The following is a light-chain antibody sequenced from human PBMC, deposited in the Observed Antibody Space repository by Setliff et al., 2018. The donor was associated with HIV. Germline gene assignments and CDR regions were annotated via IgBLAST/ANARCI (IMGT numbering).Light chain of an antibody. Sequence: QSALTQPAFVSGSPGQSITIPCTGTSSDVGGYNFVSWYQQHPGKAPKLVIYDVIKRPAGVSDRFSASKSGNTASLTISGLQAEDEADYYCSSFTITTTPSGSVFGTGTKVTV. V-gene: IGLV2-14*03. J-gene: IGLJ1*01. CDR1: SSDVGGYNF. CDR2: DVI. CDR3: SSFTITTTPSGSV.